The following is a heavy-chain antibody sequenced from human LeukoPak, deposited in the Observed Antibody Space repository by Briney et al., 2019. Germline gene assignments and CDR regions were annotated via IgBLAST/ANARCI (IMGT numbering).Heavy chain of an antibody. CDR2: IYYDGSNI. CDR1: GFTFSSYW. J-gene: IGHJ4*02. CDR3: ARDWKTNSFDY. D-gene: IGHD1-1*01. V-gene: IGHV3-33*08. Sequence: QPGGSLRLSCAASGFTFSSYWMHWVRQAPGKGLEWVAFIYYDGSNIYYADYVKGRFTISRNISKNTLYLQMDSLRAEDTAIYYCARDWKTNSFDYWGQGTLVTVSS.